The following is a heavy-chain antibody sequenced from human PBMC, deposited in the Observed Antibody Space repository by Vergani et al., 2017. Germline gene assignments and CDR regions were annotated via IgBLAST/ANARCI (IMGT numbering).Heavy chain of an antibody. CDR1: GFTFSSYS. CDR2: ISSSSSYI. V-gene: IGHV3-21*01. D-gene: IGHD2-2*01. CDR3: ARDGLYQLLTNGYDAFDI. J-gene: IGHJ3*02. Sequence: EVQLVESGGGLVQPGRSLRLSCAASGFTFSSYSMNWVRQAPGKGLEWVSSISSSSSYIYYADSVKGRFTISRDNAKNSLYLQMNSLRAEDTAVYYCARDGLYQLLTNGYDAFDIWGQGTMVTVSS.